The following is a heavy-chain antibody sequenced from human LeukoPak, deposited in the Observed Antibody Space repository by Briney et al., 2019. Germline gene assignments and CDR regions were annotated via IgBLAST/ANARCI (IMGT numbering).Heavy chain of an antibody. D-gene: IGHD4-23*01. Sequence: PGGSLRLSCAASGFMFSDHEMNWVRQAPGKGLEWISYVGRSVTIISYSDSVKGRFAIYRDNAKNSLYLQMNSLGAEDTALYFCASETSTGNFNALDIWGQGTMVTVSS. CDR1: GFMFSDHE. CDR3: ASETSTGNFNALDI. V-gene: IGHV3-48*03. CDR2: VGRSVTII. J-gene: IGHJ3*02.